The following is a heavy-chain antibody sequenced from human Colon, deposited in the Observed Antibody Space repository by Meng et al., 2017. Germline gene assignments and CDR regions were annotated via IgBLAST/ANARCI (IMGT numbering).Heavy chain of an antibody. CDR1: GFTGFTFSNYA. CDR2: ISDSGDNT. D-gene: IGHD3-10*01. V-gene: IGHV3-23*01. CDR3: ASAMSGHEY. Sequence: GESLKISCAASGFTGFTFSNYAMSWVRQAPGKGLDWVSFISDSGDNTNYADSVKGRFTISRDNSKSTLYLQMNSLRVGDTAVYYCASAMSGHEYWGQGTLVTVSS. J-gene: IGHJ4*02.